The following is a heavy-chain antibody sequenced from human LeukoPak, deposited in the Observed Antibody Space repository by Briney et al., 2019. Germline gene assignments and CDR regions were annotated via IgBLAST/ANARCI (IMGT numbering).Heavy chain of an antibody. CDR3: ARDRVGSGWPRPWYFDF. V-gene: IGHV1-2*02. D-gene: IGHD6-19*01. J-gene: IGHJ4*02. Sequence: ASVKVSCKPSGYTFTGYYLHWVRQAPGQGLEWMGWINPNTGATIYAEKFQGRVTMTRDTSIDTAYMEMRSLRSDDTAVYYCARDRVGSGWPRPWYFDFWGQGTLITVSS. CDR1: GYTFTGYY. CDR2: INPNTGAT.